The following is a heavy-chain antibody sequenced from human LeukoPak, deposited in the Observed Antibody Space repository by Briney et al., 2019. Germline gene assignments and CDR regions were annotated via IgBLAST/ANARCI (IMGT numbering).Heavy chain of an antibody. J-gene: IGHJ4*02. CDR2: ISSNGDST. CDR3: ARGGWGAKYYDILTGSSDYDY. V-gene: IGHV3-64*01. CDR1: GFTFSSYA. D-gene: IGHD3-9*01. Sequence: KTGGSLRLSCAASGFTFSSYAMHWVRQAPGKGLEYVSAISSNGDSTYYANSVKGRFTISRDNSKNTLYLQMGSLRAEDMAVYYCARGGWGAKYYDILTGSSDYDYWGQGTLVTVSS.